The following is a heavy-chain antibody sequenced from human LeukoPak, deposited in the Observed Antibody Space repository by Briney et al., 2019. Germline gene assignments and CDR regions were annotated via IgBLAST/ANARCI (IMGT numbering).Heavy chain of an antibody. CDR3: ARDQIIVTTILDYYYGMDV. J-gene: IGHJ6*02. Sequence: PSETLSLTCTVSGGSIRSSYYYWGWVRQAPGKGLEWVSAISGSGGSTYYADSVKGRFTISRDNSKNTLYLQMNSLKPEDTAVYYCARDQIIVTTILDYYYGMDVWGQGTTVTVSS. V-gene: IGHV3-23*01. D-gene: IGHD5-12*01. CDR1: GGSIRSSYYY. CDR2: ISGSGGST.